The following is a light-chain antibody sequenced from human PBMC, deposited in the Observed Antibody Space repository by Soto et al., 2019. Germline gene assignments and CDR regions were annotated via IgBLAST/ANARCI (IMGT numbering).Light chain of an antibody. CDR2: EVN. CDR3: SSYADTNNLV. J-gene: IGLJ2*01. Sequence: QSVLTQPPSASGSPGQSVTTSCTGTSSDIGGYNFVSWYQQHPGKAPKLMIDEVNKRPSGVPDRFSGSKSGNTASLTVSGLQAEDEADYYCSSYADTNNLVFGGGTQLTVL. CDR1: SSDIGGYNF. V-gene: IGLV2-8*01.